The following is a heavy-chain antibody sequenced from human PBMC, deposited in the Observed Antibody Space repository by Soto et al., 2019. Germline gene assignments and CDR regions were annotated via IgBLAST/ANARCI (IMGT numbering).Heavy chain of an antibody. J-gene: IGHJ4*02. D-gene: IGHD5-12*01. CDR3: VRVVAIPGYPDN. CDR1: GGTFSSYA. V-gene: IGHV1-69*12. Sequence: QVQLVQSGAEVRQPASSVKVSCKTSGGTFSSYAISWVRQAPGQGLEWMGGIVPIVDTSTYAQKFQGRGTITADESTSTAYMELSSPRSDDTAIYYCVRVVAIPGYPDNWGQGTLVTVSS. CDR2: IVPIVDTS.